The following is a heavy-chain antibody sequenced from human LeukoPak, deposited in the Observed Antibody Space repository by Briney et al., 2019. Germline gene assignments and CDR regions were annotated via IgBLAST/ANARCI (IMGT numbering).Heavy chain of an antibody. CDR3: AREGGQYFYGSGEARFDY. D-gene: IGHD3-10*01. J-gene: IGHJ4*02. CDR1: EYSFTAYY. Sequence: GASVKVSCKTSEYSFTAYYIHWVRQAPGQGLEWMGWIDPKSGDTDYARKFQGRGTMTRDTATNTAHLELSSLKSDDTAIYYWAREGGQYFYGSGEARFDYWGQGSLVTVSS. V-gene: IGHV1-2*02. CDR2: IDPKSGDT.